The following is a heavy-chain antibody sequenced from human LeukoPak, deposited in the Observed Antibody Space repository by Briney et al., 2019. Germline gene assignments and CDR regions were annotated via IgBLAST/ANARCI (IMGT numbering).Heavy chain of an antibody. CDR1: GGSISSYY. CDR2: IYTSGST. Sequence: SETLSLTCTVAGGSISSYYWGWTRQPAGKGLEWIGRIYTSGSTNYNPSLKSRVTMSVDTPKNQFSLKLSSVTAADTAVYYCARGAYYDFWSGYFLGDAFDIWGQGTMVTVSS. D-gene: IGHD3-3*01. CDR3: ARGAYYDFWSGYFLGDAFDI. V-gene: IGHV4-4*07. J-gene: IGHJ3*02.